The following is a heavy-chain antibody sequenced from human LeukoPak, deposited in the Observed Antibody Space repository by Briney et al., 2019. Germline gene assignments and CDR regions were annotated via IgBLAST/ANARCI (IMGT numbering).Heavy chain of an antibody. V-gene: IGHV4-59*01. CDR2: IYYTGST. D-gene: IGHD3/OR15-3a*01. J-gene: IGHJ4*02. CDR1: DGSIGSYY. CDR3: ARRTGYYDGFDY. Sequence: PSETPSLTCTVSDGSIGSYYWSWIRQPPGKGLEWIGYIYYTGSTNYNPSLKSRVTISVDTSKNQFSLKLSSVTAADTAVYYCARRTGYYDGFDYWGQGTLVTVSS.